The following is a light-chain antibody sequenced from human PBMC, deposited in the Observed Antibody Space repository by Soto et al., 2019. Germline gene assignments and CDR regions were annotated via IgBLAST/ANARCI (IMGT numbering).Light chain of an antibody. V-gene: IGLV2-23*03. CDR2: EGS. J-gene: IGLJ1*01. Sequence: QSVLTQPASVSGSPGQSITISCTGTSSDVGSYNLVSWYQQHPGKSPKLMIYEGSKRPSGVSNRFSGSKSGSTASLTISGLQAEDEADYYCCSYAGSSTFHVFGTGTKVTVL. CDR3: CSYAGSSTFHV. CDR1: SSDVGSYNL.